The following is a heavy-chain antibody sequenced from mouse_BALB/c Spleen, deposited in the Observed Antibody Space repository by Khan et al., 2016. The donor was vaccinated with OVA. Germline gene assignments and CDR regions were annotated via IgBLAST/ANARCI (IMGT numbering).Heavy chain of an antibody. CDR3: ARAYYGNDYYAMDY. CDR1: GFTFSSYG. V-gene: IGHV5-6*01. CDR2: ISSGGRYT. J-gene: IGHJ4*01. D-gene: IGHD2-10*01. Sequence: EVQLVESGGDLVKPGGSLKVSCAASGFTFSSYGMSWVRQTPDKRLEWVATISSGGRYTYFPDSVKGRFTISRDNAKKTLYLQMSSLKSEDTAMDYCARAYYGNDYYAMDYWGQGTSVTVSS.